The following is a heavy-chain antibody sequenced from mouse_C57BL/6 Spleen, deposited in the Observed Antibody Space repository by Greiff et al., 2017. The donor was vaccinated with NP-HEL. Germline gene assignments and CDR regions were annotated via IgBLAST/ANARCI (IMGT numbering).Heavy chain of an antibody. V-gene: IGHV1-80*01. CDR2: IYPGDGDT. D-gene: IGHD1-1*01. J-gene: IGHJ4*01. CDR1: GYAFSSYW. Sequence: QVQLQQSGAELVKPGASVKISCKASGYAFSSYWMNWVKQRPGKGLEWIGQIYPGDGDTNYNGKFKGKATLTADKSSSTAYMQLSSLTSEDSAVYFCARDPTTVVAPYAMDYWGKGTSVTVSS. CDR3: ARDPTTVVAPYAMDY.